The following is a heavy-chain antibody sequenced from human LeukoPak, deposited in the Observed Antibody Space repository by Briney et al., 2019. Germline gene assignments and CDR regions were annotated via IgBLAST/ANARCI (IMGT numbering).Heavy chain of an antibody. CDR2: IRGSGGST. Sequence: GGSLRLSCTASGFTFSVYAMIWVRQAPEKGLEWVAGIRGSGGSTYYADSVKGRFTISRDNSKNTLYLQMNSPRAADTAVYYCAKVWSADFWSGYFTWFDHWGQGTLVTVSS. CDR3: AKVWSADFWSGYFTWFDH. D-gene: IGHD3-3*01. CDR1: GFTFSVYA. V-gene: IGHV3-23*01. J-gene: IGHJ5*02.